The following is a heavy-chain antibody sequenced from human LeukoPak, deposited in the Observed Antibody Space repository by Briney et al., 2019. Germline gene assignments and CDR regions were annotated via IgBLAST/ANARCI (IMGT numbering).Heavy chain of an antibody. CDR1: GVSITGYY. D-gene: IGHD3-9*01. CDR2: IHYTGAT. V-gene: IGHV4-34*01. CDR3: ARGNILTGYCFDF. J-gene: IGHJ4*02. Sequence: PSETLSLTCAVYGVSITGYYWSWIRQTPGRGLEWVGEIHYTGATSYNASLKSRATISTDTSKNQFSLRLSSVTAADTAVYYCARGNILTGYCFDFWGQGALVTVSS.